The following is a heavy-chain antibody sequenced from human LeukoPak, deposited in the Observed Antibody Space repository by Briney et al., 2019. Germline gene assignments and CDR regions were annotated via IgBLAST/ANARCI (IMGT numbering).Heavy chain of an antibody. CDR3: ARDPPTGIAVAGPDY. CDR1: GFTFSSYA. D-gene: IGHD6-19*01. V-gene: IGHV3-30-3*01. J-gene: IGHJ4*02. Sequence: PGRSLRLSCAASGFTFSSYAMHWVRQAPGKGLEWVAVISYDGSNKYYADSVKGRFTISRDNSKNTLYLQMNSLRAEDTAVYYCARDPPTGIAVAGPDYWGQGTLVTVSS. CDR2: ISYDGSNK.